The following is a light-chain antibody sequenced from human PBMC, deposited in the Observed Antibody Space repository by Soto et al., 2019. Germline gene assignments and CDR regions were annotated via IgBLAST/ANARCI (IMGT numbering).Light chain of an antibody. Sequence: QSVLTQPPSASGTPGQRVTISCSGSSSNIGSNIVNWYQHLPGSASKVLIHSNNQRPSGVTDRFSGSKSGTSASLAISGHQSEDEVDYYCAASADSLSGYLFGAGTKVTV. CDR2: SNN. J-gene: IGLJ1*01. CDR3: AASADSLSGYL. CDR1: SSNIGSNI. V-gene: IGLV1-44*01.